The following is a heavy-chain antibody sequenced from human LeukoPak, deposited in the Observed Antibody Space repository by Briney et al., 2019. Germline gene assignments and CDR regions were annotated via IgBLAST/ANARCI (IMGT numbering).Heavy chain of an antibody. D-gene: IGHD6-19*01. CDR1: GFTFSSYG. CDR3: AKEKYGYSSGWYSAFDY. V-gene: IGHV3-33*06. CDR2: IWYDGSNK. Sequence: GGSLRLSCTASGFTFSSYGMHWVRQAPGKGLEWVAVIWYDGSNKYYADSVKGRFTISRDNSKNTLYLQMNSLRAEDTAVYYCAKEKYGYSSGWYSAFDYWGQGTLVTVSS. J-gene: IGHJ4*02.